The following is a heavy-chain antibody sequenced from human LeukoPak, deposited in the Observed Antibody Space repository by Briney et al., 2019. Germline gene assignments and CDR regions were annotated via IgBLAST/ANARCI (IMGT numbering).Heavy chain of an antibody. Sequence: GGSLRLSCAASGFTFSSYGMHWVRQAPGKGLEWVAFIRYDGSNKYYADSVKGRFTISRGNSKNTLYLQMNSLRAEDTAVYYCAKAPFEYSSSSGDFDYWGQGTLVTVSS. CDR2: IRYDGSNK. CDR3: AKAPFEYSSSSGDFDY. J-gene: IGHJ4*02. CDR1: GFTFSSYG. D-gene: IGHD6-6*01. V-gene: IGHV3-30*02.